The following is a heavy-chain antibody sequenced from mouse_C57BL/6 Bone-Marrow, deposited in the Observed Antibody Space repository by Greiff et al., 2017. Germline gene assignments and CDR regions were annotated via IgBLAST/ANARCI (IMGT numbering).Heavy chain of an antibody. Sequence: EVMLVESGGGLVQPGGSLKLSCAASGFTFSDYGMAWVRQAPRQGPEWVAFISNLAYSIYYADTVTGRFTSSRENAKNTRYLEMSRLRSEDTAMYYCARQAYDAMDYWGQGTSVTVSS. CDR3: ARQAYDAMDY. CDR1: GFTFSDYG. V-gene: IGHV5-15*04. CDR2: ISNLAYSI. J-gene: IGHJ4*01.